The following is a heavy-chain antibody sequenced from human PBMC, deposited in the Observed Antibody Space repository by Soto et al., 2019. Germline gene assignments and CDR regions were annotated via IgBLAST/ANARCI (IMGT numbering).Heavy chain of an antibody. V-gene: IGHV5-51*01. J-gene: IGHJ4*02. Sequence: EVQLVQSGAEVKKPGESLKISCKGSGYDFPIYWIGWVRQMPGKGLEWMGVIYPDDSESKYSPSFQGQVTISADKSTSTAHLQWSSLKASVTAMYYCARLERDCSGGSCYSGGVDYWGQGTLLTVSP. CDR1: GYDFPIYW. CDR3: ARLERDCSGGSCYSGGVDY. D-gene: IGHD2-15*01. CDR2: IYPDDSES.